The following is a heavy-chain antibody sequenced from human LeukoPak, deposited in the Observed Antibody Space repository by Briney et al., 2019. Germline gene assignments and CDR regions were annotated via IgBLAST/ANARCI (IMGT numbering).Heavy chain of an antibody. CDR2: IYPGDSDT. V-gene: IGHV5-51*01. D-gene: IGHD3-10*01. J-gene: IGHJ5*02. Sequence: GESLLISCKGSGYSFTSYWIGWVGQMPGKGLEWMGIIYPGDSDTRYSPSFQGQVTISADKSISTAYLQWSSLKASDTAMYYCARRYYGSGSYRENNWFDPWGQGTLVTVSS. CDR3: ARRYYGSGSYRENNWFDP. CDR1: GYSFTSYW.